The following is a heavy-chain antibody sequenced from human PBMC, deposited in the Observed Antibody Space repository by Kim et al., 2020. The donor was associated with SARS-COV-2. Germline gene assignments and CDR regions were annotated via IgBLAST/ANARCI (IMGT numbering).Heavy chain of an antibody. CDR2: INSEGSST. D-gene: IGHD5-18*01. Sequence: GGSLRLSCAASGFTFSSYWMHWVRQAPGKGLVWVSRINSEGSSTSYADAVKGRFTISRDNAKNTLYLQMNSLRAEDTAVYYCVSLTDLVNFYAFDIWGQGTMVTVSS. J-gene: IGHJ3*02. CDR1: GFTFSSYW. CDR3: VSLTDLVNFYAFDI. V-gene: IGHV3-74*01.